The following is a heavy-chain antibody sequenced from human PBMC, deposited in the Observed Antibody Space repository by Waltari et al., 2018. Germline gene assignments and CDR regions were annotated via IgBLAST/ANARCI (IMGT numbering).Heavy chain of an antibody. D-gene: IGHD7-27*01. Sequence: QVQLVQSGAEIKEPGASVKVSCKASGYTFSGYYMHWVRQAPGQGLEWMGWINPNSGGTNYAQKFQGRVTMTGVTSVSTAYMELSRLRSDDTAVYYCARAGASTNFDNWGQGTLVTVSS. CDR2: INPNSGGT. CDR1: GYTFSGYY. V-gene: IGHV1-2*02. CDR3: ARAGASTNFDN. J-gene: IGHJ4*02.